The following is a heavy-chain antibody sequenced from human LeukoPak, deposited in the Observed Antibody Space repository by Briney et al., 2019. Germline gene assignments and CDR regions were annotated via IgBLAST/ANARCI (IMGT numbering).Heavy chain of an antibody. J-gene: IGHJ4*02. CDR2: VNLQGST. CDR1: GGSISNTNW. CDR3: AREGGPYRPLDY. V-gene: IGHV4-4*02. Sequence: SGTLSPTCGVSGGSISNTNWWTWVRRPPGKGLEWIGEVNLQGSTNYNPSLKSRVAISVDKSENHISLKLPSVTAADTAVYYCAREGGPYRPLDYSGQGTLVTVAS.